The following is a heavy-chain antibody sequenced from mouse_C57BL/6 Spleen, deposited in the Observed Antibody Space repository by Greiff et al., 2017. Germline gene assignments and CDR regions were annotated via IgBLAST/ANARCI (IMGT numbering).Heavy chain of an antibody. V-gene: IGHV3-6*01. J-gene: IGHJ1*03. CDR1: GYSITSGYY. CDR2: ISYDGSN. CDR3: ARRELYWYFDV. Sequence: EVHLVESGPGLVKPSQSLSLTCSVTGYSITSGYYWNWIRQFPGNKLEWMGYISYDGSNNYNPSLKNRISITRDTSKNQFFLKLNSVTTEDTATYYCARRELYWYFDVWGTGTTVTVSS.